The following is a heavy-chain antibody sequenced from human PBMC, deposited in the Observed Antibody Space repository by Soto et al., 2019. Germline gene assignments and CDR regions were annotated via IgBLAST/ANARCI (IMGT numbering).Heavy chain of an antibody. CDR1: GGSVGPYF. Sequence: QVPLQESGPGLVKPSETLSLTCSVSGGSVGPYFWRWIRQPHGRVLEWLGYVVYRGSTDYTSSLKSRVTISEDTSKNEISVEVASVTAADTAVYYCARSYSGSQYGGVKYYYSGMDVWGHGTKVIVSS. D-gene: IGHD1-26*01. CDR2: VVYRGST. V-gene: IGHV4-59*02. J-gene: IGHJ6*02. CDR3: ARSYSGSQYGGVKYYYSGMDV.